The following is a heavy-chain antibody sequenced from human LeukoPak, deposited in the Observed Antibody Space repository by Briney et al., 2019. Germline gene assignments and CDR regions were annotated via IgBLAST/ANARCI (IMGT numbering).Heavy chain of an antibody. CDR3: AKVERFSGTKTPDY. D-gene: IGHD1-26*01. CDR1: GFTFTSYA. CDR2: ISGSGRST. Sequence: PGGSLRLSCTASGFTFTSYAMSWVRQAPGKGLEWVSVISGSGRSTLYADSVKGRFTISRDNSKNTLYLQMNSLRAEDTAVYYCAKVERFSGTKTPDYWGQGTLVTVCS. J-gene: IGHJ4*02. V-gene: IGHV3-23*01.